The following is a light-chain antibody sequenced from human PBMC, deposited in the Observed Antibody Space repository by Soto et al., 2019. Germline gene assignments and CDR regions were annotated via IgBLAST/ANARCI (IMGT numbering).Light chain of an antibody. CDR1: QSLSSN. Sequence: EIVLTQSPGTLSFSQGERATLSCTASQSLSSNFLAWYQQKPGQAPRLLIYDASNRATGIPARFSASGSGTDFTLTISSLEPEDFAVYYCQQRTNWAWTFGQGTKVAI. J-gene: IGKJ1*01. V-gene: IGKV3-11*01. CDR3: QQRTNWAWT. CDR2: DAS.